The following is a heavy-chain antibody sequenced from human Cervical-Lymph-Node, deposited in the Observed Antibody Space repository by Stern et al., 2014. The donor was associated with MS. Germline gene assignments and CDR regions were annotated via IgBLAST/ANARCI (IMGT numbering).Heavy chain of an antibody. D-gene: IGHD3-16*01. CDR3: ARGGGVTPFWYLDL. J-gene: IGHJ2*01. V-gene: IGHV1-18*01. CDR2: IIAPNGNT. Sequence: VQLVQSGAEVKKPGASVKVSCRASNYTFTSYGISWVRQAPGQGLEWVGWIIAPNGNTNVAQKFQARVPLTTDTSTNTVYMELKSLKSDYTAVYYCARGGGVTPFWYLDLWGRGTLVTVSS. CDR1: NYTFTSYG.